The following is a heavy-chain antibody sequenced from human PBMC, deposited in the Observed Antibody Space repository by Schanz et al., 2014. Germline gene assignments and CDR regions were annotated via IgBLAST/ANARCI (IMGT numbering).Heavy chain of an antibody. CDR2: ISASGGTT. D-gene: IGHD6-13*01. CDR3: AKSQGSSFDS. Sequence: PGGSLRLSCAASGFTFSAYAMTWVRQIPGKGLEWVSAISASGGTTYYADSVKGRFTISSDNSKSTLYLQMSSLRAEDTAVYYCAKSQGSSFDSWGQGTLVTVSS. V-gene: IGHV3-23*01. J-gene: IGHJ4*02. CDR1: GFTFSAYA.